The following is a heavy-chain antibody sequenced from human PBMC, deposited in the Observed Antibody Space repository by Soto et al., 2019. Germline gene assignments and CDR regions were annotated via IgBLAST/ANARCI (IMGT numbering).Heavy chain of an antibody. Sequence: EVQLVESGGGLVKPGGSLRLSCAASGFTFSSYSMNWVRQAPGKGLGWVSSISSSSSYIYYADSVKGRFTISRDNAKNSLYRQMNSLRAEDTAVYYCARAPYYYDSSGYWAYWGQGTLVTVSS. J-gene: IGHJ4*02. CDR3: ARAPYYYDSSGYWAY. CDR2: ISSSSSYI. CDR1: GFTFSSYS. D-gene: IGHD3-22*01. V-gene: IGHV3-21*01.